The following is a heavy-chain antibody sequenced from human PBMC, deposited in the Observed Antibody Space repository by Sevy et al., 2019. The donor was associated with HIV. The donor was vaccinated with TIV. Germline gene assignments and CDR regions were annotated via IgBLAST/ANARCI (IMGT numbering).Heavy chain of an antibody. D-gene: IGHD6-25*01. CDR1: GFTFTNYW. CDR2: INQDDSEI. CDR3: ARELYGSGSL. J-gene: IGHJ4*02. Sequence: GGSLRLSCAASGFTFTNYWMTWVRQAPGKGLEWVANINQDDSEIHYVDSVKGRFTISRDNAKNSLYLQMNSLGAEDTAVYYCARELYGSGSLWGQGTLVTVSS. V-gene: IGHV3-7*01.